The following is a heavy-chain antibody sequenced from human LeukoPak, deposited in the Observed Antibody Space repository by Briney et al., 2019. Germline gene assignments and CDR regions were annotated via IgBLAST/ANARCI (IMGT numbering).Heavy chain of an antibody. D-gene: IGHD6-19*01. Sequence: PSETLSLTCTVSGGSISSSSYYWGWIRQPPGKGLEWIGSIYYSGSTYYNPSLKSRVTISVDTSKNQFSLKLSSVTAADTAVYYCARRRYSSGWHLVPAYFDYWGQGTLVTVSS. CDR1: GGSISSSSYY. J-gene: IGHJ4*02. V-gene: IGHV4-39*01. CDR2: IYYSGST. CDR3: ARRRYSSGWHLVPAYFDY.